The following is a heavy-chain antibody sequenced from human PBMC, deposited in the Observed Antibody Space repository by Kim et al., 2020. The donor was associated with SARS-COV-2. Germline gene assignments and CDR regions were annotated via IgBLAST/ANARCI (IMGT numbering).Heavy chain of an antibody. CDR1: GFTFSSYG. CDR3: AKDRDSGYSSSWYVDY. CDR2: ISYDGSNK. V-gene: IGHV3-30*18. Sequence: GGSLRLSCAASGFTFSSYGMHWVRQAPSKGLEWVAVISYDGSNKYYADSVKGRFTISRDNSKNTLYLQMNSLRAEDTAVYYCAKDRDSGYSSSWYVDYWGQGTLVTVSS. J-gene: IGHJ4*02. D-gene: IGHD6-13*01.